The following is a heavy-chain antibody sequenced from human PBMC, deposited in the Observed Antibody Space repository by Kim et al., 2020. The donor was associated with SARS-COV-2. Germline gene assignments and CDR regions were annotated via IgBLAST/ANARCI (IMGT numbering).Heavy chain of an antibody. V-gene: IGHV3-43*01. CDR2: ISWDGGST. D-gene: IGHD3-22*01. Sequence: GGSLRLSCAASGFTFDDYTMHWVRQAPGKGLEWVSLISWDGGSTYYADSVKGRFTISRDNSKNSLYLQMNSLRTEDTALYYCAKDIRSYYDSSGYLGGFDYWGQGTLVTVSS. CDR3: AKDIRSYYDSSGYLGGFDY. J-gene: IGHJ4*02. CDR1: GFTFDDYT.